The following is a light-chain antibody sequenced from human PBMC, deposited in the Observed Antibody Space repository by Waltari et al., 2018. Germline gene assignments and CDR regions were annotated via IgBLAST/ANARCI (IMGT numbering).Light chain of an antibody. CDR3: LQYFGTPRT. V-gene: IGKV4-1*01. CDR2: WAS. CDR1: QSLFYSSDNKDY. Sequence: DIVMTQSPDSLAVSLGERATINCKSSQSLFYSSDNKDYLGCYPQRPGQTPKLLIYWASTRESGVPDRFSGSGSGTDFTLTISSLQAEDVAVYYCLQYFGTPRTFGQGTKLEIK. J-gene: IGKJ2*01.